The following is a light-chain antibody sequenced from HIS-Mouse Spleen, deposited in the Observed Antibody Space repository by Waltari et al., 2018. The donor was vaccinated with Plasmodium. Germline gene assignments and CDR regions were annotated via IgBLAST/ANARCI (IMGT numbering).Light chain of an antibody. Sequence: QSALTQPASVSGSPGQSITISCTGTSSDVGSYNLGSWYQQHPGKAPKLMIYEGSKRPSGVSNRFSCSKSGNTASLTISGLQAEDEADYYCCSYAGSSTFVFGGGTKLTVL. V-gene: IGLV2-23*03. CDR3: CSYAGSSTFV. J-gene: IGLJ3*02. CDR1: SSDVGSYNL. CDR2: EGS.